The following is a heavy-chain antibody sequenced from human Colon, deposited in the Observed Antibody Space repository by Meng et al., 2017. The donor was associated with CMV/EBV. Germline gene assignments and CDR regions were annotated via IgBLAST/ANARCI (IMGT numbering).Heavy chain of an antibody. Sequence: ASVKVSCKASGYTFTGYYMHWVRQAPGQGLEWMGWINPNSGGTNYAQKFQGRVTMTRDTSISTAYMELSRLRSDDTAVYYCARVQNWNYGRNYYYGMDVWGQGTTVTVSS. CDR1: GYTFTGYY. CDR2: INPNSGGT. CDR3: ARVQNWNYGRNYYYGMDV. J-gene: IGHJ6*02. D-gene: IGHD1-7*01. V-gene: IGHV1-2*02.